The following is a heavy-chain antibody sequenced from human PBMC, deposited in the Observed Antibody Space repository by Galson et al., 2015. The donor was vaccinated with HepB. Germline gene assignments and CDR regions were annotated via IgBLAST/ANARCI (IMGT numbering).Heavy chain of an antibody. CDR2: IKHDGSEK. CDR1: GFTFSSHW. D-gene: IGHD1-26*01. J-gene: IGHJ5*02. Sequence: SLRLSCAASGFTFSSHWMSWVRQAPGKGLEWVANIKHDGSEKYSVDSVKGRFIISRDNAKNSLYLQMNSLRAEDTAVYYCARGQAYLRYSGFICNNWFDAWGQGTLVTVSS. CDR3: ARGQAYLRYSGFICNNWFDA. V-gene: IGHV3-7*03.